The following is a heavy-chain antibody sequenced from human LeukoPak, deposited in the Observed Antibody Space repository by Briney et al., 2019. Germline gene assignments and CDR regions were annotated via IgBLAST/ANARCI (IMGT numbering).Heavy chain of an antibody. J-gene: IGHJ3*02. D-gene: IGHD4-17*01. V-gene: IGHV4-59*01. Sequence: PSETLSLTSTVSGGSISSYYWSWIRQPPGKGLEWIGYIYYGGSTNYNPSLKSRVTISVDTSKNQFSLKLSSVTAADTAVYYCARGVYGDYGRAFDIWGQGTMVTVSS. CDR3: ARGVYGDYGRAFDI. CDR2: IYYGGST. CDR1: GGSISSYY.